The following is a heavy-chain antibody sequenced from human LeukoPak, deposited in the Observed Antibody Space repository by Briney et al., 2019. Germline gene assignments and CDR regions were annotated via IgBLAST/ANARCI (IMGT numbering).Heavy chain of an antibody. CDR2: TYYRSKWYN. CDR3: ARAGSIDTPSDAFDI. J-gene: IGHJ3*02. D-gene: IGHD3-10*01. CDR1: GDSVSSNSAA. Sequence: SQTLSLTCALSGDSVSSNSAAWSWIRQSPSRGLEWLGRTYYRSKWYNDYAVSVKSRITINPDTSKNQFSLQLNSVTPEDTAVYYCARAGSIDTPSDAFDIWSQGTMVTVSS. V-gene: IGHV6-1*01.